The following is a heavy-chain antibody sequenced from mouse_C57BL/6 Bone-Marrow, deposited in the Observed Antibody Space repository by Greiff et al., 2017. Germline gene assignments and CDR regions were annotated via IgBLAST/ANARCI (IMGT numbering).Heavy chain of an antibody. CDR2: IDPSDSYT. CDR3: ARNYPAWFAY. V-gene: IGHV1-50*01. Sequence: QVQLQQPGAELVKPGASVKLSCKASGYTFTSYWMQWVNQRPGQGLEWIGEIDPSDSYTNYNQKFKGKATLTVDTSSSTAYMQRSSLTSEDSAVYYCARNYPAWFAYWGQGTLVTVSA. CDR1: GYTFTSYW. J-gene: IGHJ3*01. D-gene: IGHD1-1*02.